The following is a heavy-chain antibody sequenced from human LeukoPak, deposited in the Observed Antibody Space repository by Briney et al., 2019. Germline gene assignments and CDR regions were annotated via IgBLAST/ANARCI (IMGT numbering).Heavy chain of an antibody. D-gene: IGHD7-27*01. CDR3: ARDHNWGPDY. CDR1: GYTFTDHY. Sequence: GASVKVSCKALGYTFTDHYFHWLRQAPGQGLEWMGWIHPGRGDTNYAQKFQGRVSLTRDTSIRTAYMELSGLTSDDTAVYFCARDHNWGPDYWGQGTLVSVSS. J-gene: IGHJ4*02. V-gene: IGHV1-2*02. CDR2: IHPGRGDT.